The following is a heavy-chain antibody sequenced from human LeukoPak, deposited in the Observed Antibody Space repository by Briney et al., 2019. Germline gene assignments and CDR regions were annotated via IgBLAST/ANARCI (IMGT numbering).Heavy chain of an antibody. CDR3: ARSGRDDYGDYIRGNYFDY. CDR2: IYTSGST. V-gene: IGHV4-4*07. Sequence: PSETLSLTCTVSGVSISSYYWNWIRQPAGKGLEWIGRIYTSGSTSYNPSLKSRVTMSVDTSKNQFSLNMSSVTAADTAVYYCARSGRDDYGDYIRGNYFDYWGQGTLVTVSS. CDR1: GVSISSYY. D-gene: IGHD4-17*01. J-gene: IGHJ4*02.